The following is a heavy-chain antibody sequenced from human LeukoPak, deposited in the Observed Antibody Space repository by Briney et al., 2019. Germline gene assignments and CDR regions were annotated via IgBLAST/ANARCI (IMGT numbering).Heavy chain of an antibody. CDR1: GGSISSYY. CDR2: NYTSGST. J-gene: IGHJ6*03. CDR3: ARDSSGYYRSGYCYYMDV. V-gene: IGHV4-4*09. D-gene: IGHD3-22*01. Sequence: SETLSLTCTVSGGSISSYYWSWIRQPPGKGLEGIGYNYTSGSTNYNPSLKSRGTISVEKSKNQFSLKLSSVTAADTAVYYCARDSSGYYRSGYCYYMDVWGKGTTVTVSS.